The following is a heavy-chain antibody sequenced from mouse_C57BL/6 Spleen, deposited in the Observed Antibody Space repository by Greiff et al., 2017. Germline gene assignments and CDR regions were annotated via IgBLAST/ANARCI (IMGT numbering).Heavy chain of an antibody. CDR1: GFTFSDYG. Sequence: EVMLVESGGGLVKPGGSLKLSCAASGFTFSDYGMHWVRQAPEKGLEWVAYISSGSSTIYYADTVKGRFTISRDNAKNTLFLQMTSLRSEDTAMYYCARGHLLGHYAMDYWGQGTSVTVSS. D-gene: IGHD4-1*01. CDR3: ARGHLLGHYAMDY. V-gene: IGHV5-17*01. CDR2: ISSGSSTI. J-gene: IGHJ4*01.